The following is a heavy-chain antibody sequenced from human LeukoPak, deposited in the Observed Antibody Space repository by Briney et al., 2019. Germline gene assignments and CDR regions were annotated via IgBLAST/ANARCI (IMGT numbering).Heavy chain of an antibody. D-gene: IGHD3-3*01. CDR3: ARDTNREQDI. Sequence: GGSLRLSYAASGFSFSGDYIHWVRQAPGKGLEYVSAISGNGATTHYTNSVKGRFTISRDNSKNTVYLQMGSLSTEDTAVYYCARDTNREQDIWGQGTTVTVSS. CDR2: ISGNGATT. V-gene: IGHV3-64*01. CDR1: GFSFSGDY. J-gene: IGHJ6*02.